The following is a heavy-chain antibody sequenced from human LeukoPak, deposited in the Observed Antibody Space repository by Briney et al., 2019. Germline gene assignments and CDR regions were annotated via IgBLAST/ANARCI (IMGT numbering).Heavy chain of an antibody. CDR3: ARVYYSSSYDYWYFDL. Sequence: PSETLSLTCTVSGGSISSYYWSWIRQPPGKGLEWIGYIYYSGSTNYNPSLKSRVTISIDTSKNQFSLKLSSVTAADTAVYYCARVYYSSSYDYWYFDLWGRGTLVTVSS. CDR1: GGSISSYY. D-gene: IGHD6-13*01. CDR2: IYYSGST. J-gene: IGHJ2*01. V-gene: IGHV4-59*01.